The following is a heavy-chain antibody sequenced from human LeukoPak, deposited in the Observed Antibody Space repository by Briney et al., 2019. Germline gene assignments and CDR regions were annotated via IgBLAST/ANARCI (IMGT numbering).Heavy chain of an antibody. D-gene: IGHD6-13*01. CDR1: GGSISSYY. V-gene: IGHV4-34*01. J-gene: IGHJ6*02. CDR2: INHSGST. Sequence: SETLSLTCTVSGGSISSYYWSWIRQPPGKGLEWIGEINHSGSTNYNPSLKSRVTISVDTSKNQFSLKLSSVTAADTAVYYCARVISSSLASSWYRNYYYGMDVWGQGTTVTVSS. CDR3: ARVISSSLASSWYRNYYYGMDV.